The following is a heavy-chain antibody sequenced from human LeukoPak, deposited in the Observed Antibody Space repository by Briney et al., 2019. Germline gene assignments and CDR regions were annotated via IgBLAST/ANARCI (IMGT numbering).Heavy chain of an antibody. CDR2: ISATNGNT. J-gene: IGHJ4*02. CDR3: AKGSSDSWYSALEY. D-gene: IGHD2-15*01. Sequence: GGSLRLSCAASGFTFNSYAMTWVRQAPGKGLKWVSGISATNGNTYHADSVKGRFTISRDNSKSTLYLQMNSLRVEDTAVYYCAKGSSDSWYSALEYWGQGTLVTVSS. CDR1: GFTFNSYA. V-gene: IGHV3-23*01.